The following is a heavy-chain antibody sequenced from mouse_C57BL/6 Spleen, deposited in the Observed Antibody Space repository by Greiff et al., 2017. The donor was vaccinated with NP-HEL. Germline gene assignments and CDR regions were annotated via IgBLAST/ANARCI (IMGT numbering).Heavy chain of an antibody. Sequence: DVMLVESGGGLVKPGGSLKLSCAASGFTFSDYGMHWVRQAPEKGLEWVAYISSGSSTIYYADTVKGRFTISRDNAKNTLFLQMTSLRSEDTAMYYCARPEDYDWFAYWGQGTLVTVSA. V-gene: IGHV5-17*01. D-gene: IGHD2-4*01. CDR3: ARPEDYDWFAY. CDR1: GFTFSDYG. CDR2: ISSGSSTI. J-gene: IGHJ3*01.